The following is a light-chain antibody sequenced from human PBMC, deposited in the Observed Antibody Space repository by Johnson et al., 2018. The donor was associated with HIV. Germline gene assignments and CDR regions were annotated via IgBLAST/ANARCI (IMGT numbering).Light chain of an antibody. CDR1: SSNIGNDS. V-gene: IGLV1-51*02. J-gene: IGLJ1*01. CDR2: ENN. Sequence: QSVLTQPPSVSAAPGQRVTISCSGSSSNIGNDSVSWYQQLPGTAPELLIYENNRRPSGIPDRFSGSKSGTSATLAITGLQTGDEADYYCGTWDSSLSAGGVFGTGTKVTVL. CDR3: GTWDSSLSAGGV.